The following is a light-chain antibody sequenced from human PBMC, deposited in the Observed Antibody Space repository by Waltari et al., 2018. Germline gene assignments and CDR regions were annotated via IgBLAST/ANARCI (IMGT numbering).Light chain of an antibody. CDR3: QQVNSFPRT. J-gene: IGKJ1*01. Sequence: DIQMTQSPSYVSDSVGDRVTRTCRASQGIASWLAWYQQKPGTAPKVLIYDASSLHNGVPSRFIGSGSGTDFTLTIRGLQPEDFATYYCQQVNSFPRTFGQGTTVDVK. CDR1: QGIASW. V-gene: IGKV1-12*01. CDR2: DAS.